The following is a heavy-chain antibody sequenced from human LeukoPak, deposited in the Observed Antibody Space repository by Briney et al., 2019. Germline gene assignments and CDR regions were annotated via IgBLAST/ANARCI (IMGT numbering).Heavy chain of an antibody. D-gene: IGHD4/OR15-4a*01. V-gene: IGHV4-59*01. CDR2: IYYSGST. J-gene: IGHJ5*02. Sequence: SETLSLTCTVSGGSISSYYWSWIRQPPGKGLEWIGYIYYSGSTNYNPSLKGRVTISVDTSKNQFSLKLSSVTAADTAVYYCARLPNLNWFDPWGQGTLVTVSS. CDR1: GGSISSYY. CDR3: ARLPNLNWFDP.